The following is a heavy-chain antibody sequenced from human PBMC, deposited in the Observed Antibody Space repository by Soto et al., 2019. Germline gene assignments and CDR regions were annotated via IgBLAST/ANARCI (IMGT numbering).Heavy chain of an antibody. CDR3: ARSRWYSSSWAYWYFDL. J-gene: IGHJ2*01. D-gene: IGHD6-13*01. CDR1: GGTFSSYT. CDR2: IIPILGIA. V-gene: IGHV1-69*02. Sequence: QVQLVQSGAEVKKPGSSVKVSCKASGGTFSSYTISWVRQAPGQGLEWMGRIIPILGIANYAQKFQGRVTITGEKSTSTAYMELSSLGSEDTDVYYCARSRWYSSSWAYWYFDLWGRGTLVTVSA.